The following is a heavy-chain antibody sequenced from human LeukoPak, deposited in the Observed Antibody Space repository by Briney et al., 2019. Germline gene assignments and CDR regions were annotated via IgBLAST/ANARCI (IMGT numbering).Heavy chain of an antibody. D-gene: IGHD3-9*01. J-gene: IGHJ4*02. CDR2: IRRSGENT. CDR3: AKDVSRILTGARNYFDS. Sequence: GGSLRLSCAASGFTFSSYDMSWVRQAPGRGLEWVSSIRRSGENTYYGDAVKGRFTISRDNSKNTVYLQMNNMRAEDTAVYYCAKDVSRILTGARNYFDSWGQGTLVTVSS. V-gene: IGHV3-23*01. CDR1: GFTFSSYD.